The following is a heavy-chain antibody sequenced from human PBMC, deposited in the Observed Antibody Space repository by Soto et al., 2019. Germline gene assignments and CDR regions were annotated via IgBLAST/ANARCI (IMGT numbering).Heavy chain of an antibody. CDR1: GGTFSSYA. J-gene: IGHJ4*02. Sequence: QVQLVQSGAAVKKPGSSVKVSCKASGGTFSSYAISWVRQAPGQGLEWMGGILPIFGTANYAEKFQGRVTITADDSTSTAYMELSSLRSDERAVDYCARDDDFGRGGYFDSWGQGNLVAVSS. CDR2: ILPIFGTA. D-gene: IGHD3-16*01. CDR3: ARDDDFGRGGYFDS. V-gene: IGHV1-69*12.